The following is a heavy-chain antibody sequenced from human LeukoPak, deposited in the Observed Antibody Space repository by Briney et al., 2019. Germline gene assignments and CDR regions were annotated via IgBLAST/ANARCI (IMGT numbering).Heavy chain of an antibody. CDR3: ARPCYYDSRIDP. V-gene: IGHV4-30-4*01. CDR1: GGSISSGDYY. Sequence: SETLSLTCTVSGGSISSGDYYWSWIRQPPGKGLEWIAYMYYSGSTYYNPSLKSRVTMSADTSKNQLSLKLSSVTAADSAVYYCARPCYYDSRIDPWGQGILVTVSS. J-gene: IGHJ5*02. D-gene: IGHD3-22*01. CDR2: MYYSGST.